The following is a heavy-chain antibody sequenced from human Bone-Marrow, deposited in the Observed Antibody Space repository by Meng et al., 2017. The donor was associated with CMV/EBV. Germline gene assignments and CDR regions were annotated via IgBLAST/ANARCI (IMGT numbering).Heavy chain of an antibody. CDR2: ISGSGGST. Sequence: GESLKISCAASGFTFSSYAMSWVRQAPGKGLEWVSAISGSGGSTYYADSVKGRFTISRDNSKNTLYLQMNSLRAEDTAVYYCAKDMHCSSTSCYGMDVWGQGTTVTVSS. CDR1: GFTFSSYA. V-gene: IGHV3-23*01. J-gene: IGHJ6*02. CDR3: AKDMHCSSTSCYGMDV. D-gene: IGHD2-2*01.